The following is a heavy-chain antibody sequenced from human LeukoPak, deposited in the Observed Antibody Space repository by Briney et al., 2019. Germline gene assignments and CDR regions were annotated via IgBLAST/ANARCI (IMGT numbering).Heavy chain of an antibody. V-gene: IGHV3-30*18. D-gene: IGHD6-13*01. J-gene: IGHJ4*02. CDR3: AKDGKIAAAGYYFDY. CDR2: ISTNGSDK. CDR1: GFTFRSYG. Sequence: HPGGSLRLPCAASGFTFRSYGMHWVRQAPGKGLEWVAVISTNGSDKYHADSVKGRFTISRDNSKKTLYLQMNSLRADDTAVYYCAKDGKIAAAGYYFDYWGQGTLVTVSS.